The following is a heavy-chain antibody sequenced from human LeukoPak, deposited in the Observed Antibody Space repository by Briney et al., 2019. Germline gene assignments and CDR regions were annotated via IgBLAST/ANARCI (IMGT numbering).Heavy chain of an antibody. J-gene: IGHJ4*02. CDR3: TSSGDTYYYDSSGRDFDY. D-gene: IGHD3-22*01. V-gene: IGHV4-34*01. CDR2: INHSGST. CDR1: GGSFSGYY. Sequence: PSETLSLTCAVYGGSFSGYYWSWIRQPPGKGLEWIGEINHSGSTNYNPSLKSRVTISVDTSKNQFSLKLSSVTAADTAVYYCTSSGDTYYYDSSGRDFDYWGQGTLVTVSS.